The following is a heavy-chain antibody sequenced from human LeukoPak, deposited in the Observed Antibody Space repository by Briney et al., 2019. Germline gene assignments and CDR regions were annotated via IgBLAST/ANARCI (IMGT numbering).Heavy chain of an antibody. CDR1: GYTFTSYG. CDR2: MNPTSGHT. Sequence: GASVKVSCKASGYTFTSYGISWVRQAPGQGLEWMGWMNPTSGHTGYVQKFQGRITMTRDTSVSTAYMELNSLTSEDTAVYYCARSPVGVRKKHDLWGQGTLVIVSS. J-gene: IGHJ5*02. D-gene: IGHD3-10*01. CDR3: ARSPVGVRKKHDL. V-gene: IGHV1-8*02.